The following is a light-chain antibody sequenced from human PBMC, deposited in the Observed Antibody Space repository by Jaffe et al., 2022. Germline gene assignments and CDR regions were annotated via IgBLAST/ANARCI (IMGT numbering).Light chain of an antibody. CDR3: QSFDSSLRGV. J-gene: IGLJ2*01. Sequence: QTVLTQPPSVSGAPGQRVTISCTGSTSNIGVVNDIHWYQHIPGTAPKLLIYGNTNRPSGVPDRFSGSKSGTSASLAITGLQAEDEADYYCQSFDSSLRGVFGGGTKLTVL. V-gene: IGLV1-40*01. CDR1: TSNIGVVND. CDR2: GNT.